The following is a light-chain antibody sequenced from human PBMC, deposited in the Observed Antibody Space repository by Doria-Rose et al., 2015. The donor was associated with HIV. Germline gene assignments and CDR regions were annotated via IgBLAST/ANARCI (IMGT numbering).Light chain of an antibody. CDR3: QSYDSRLSAYV. J-gene: IGLJ1*01. Sequence: QSVLTQPPSVPGAPGQRVAISCTGSSSNIGAGFDVNWYQQFPGTAPKLLIHGNTNRPSGVPDRFSGSKSGTSASLAISGLRAEDEADYYCQSYDSRLSAYVFGTGTKVTVL. CDR2: GNT. CDR1: SSNIGAGFD. V-gene: IGLV1-40*01.